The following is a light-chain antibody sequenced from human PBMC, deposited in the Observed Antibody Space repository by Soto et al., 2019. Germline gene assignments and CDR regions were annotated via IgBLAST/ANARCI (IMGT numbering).Light chain of an antibody. Sequence: QSALTQPASVSGSPGQSITISCAGTSSDVGAYNYVAWYQQHPGKAPKLIVYDVTNRPSGVSNRFSGSKSGNTASLTISGLQAEDEADYYCSSFTCRITPFVFGTGTMVTVL. CDR3: SSFTCRITPFV. V-gene: IGLV2-14*01. J-gene: IGLJ1*01. CDR1: SSDVGAYNY. CDR2: DVT.